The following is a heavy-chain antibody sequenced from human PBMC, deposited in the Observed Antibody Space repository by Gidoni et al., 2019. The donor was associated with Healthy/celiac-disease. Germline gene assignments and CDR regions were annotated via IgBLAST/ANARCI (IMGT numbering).Heavy chain of an antibody. CDR2: ISGSGGST. CDR3: ARAQGDYVWGSADHYFDY. V-gene: IGHV3-23*01. D-gene: IGHD3-16*01. J-gene: IGHJ4*02. CDR1: GFTFTSYA. Sequence: EVQLLESGGGLVQPGGSLRLSCAASGFTFTSYALSWVRQAPGKGLEGVSAISGSGGSTNYADSVKGRFTISRDNSKNTLYLQMNSLRAEDTAVYYCARAQGDYVWGSADHYFDYWGQGTLVTVSS.